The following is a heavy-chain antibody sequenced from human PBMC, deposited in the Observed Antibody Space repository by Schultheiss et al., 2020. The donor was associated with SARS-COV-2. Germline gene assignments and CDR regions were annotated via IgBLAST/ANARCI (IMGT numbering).Heavy chain of an antibody. CDR3: ARVKPLYYYDSSGRLDY. CDR1: GGSVSSGSYY. Sequence: SETLSLTCTVSGGSVSSGSYYWGWIRQPPGKGLEWIGSIYHSGTAYYNPSLKSRVTISVDTSKNQFSLKLSSVTAADTAVYYCARVKPLYYYDSSGRLDYWGQGTLVTVSS. V-gene: IGHV4-39*07. J-gene: IGHJ4*02. D-gene: IGHD3-22*01. CDR2: IYHSGTA.